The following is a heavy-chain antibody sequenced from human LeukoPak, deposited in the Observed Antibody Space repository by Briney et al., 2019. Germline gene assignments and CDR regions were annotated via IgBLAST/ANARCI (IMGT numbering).Heavy chain of an antibody. D-gene: IGHD6-19*01. V-gene: IGHV3-66*01. CDR1: GITVSSKS. CDR3: AIGGQWLVSDY. J-gene: IGHJ4*02. CDR2: IYSGGST. Sequence: QPGGSLRLSCAASGITVSSKSMSWVRQAPGKGLEWVSVIYSGGSTDYADSVKGRFTISRDNSKNTLYLQMSSLRAEDTAVYYCAIGGQWLVSDYWGQGTLVTVSS.